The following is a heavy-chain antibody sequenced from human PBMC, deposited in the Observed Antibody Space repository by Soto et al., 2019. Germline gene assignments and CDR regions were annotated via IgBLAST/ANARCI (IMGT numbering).Heavy chain of an antibody. CDR1: GGTFSSYA. CDR2: IIPIFGTA. J-gene: IGHJ2*01. D-gene: IGHD2-21*02. V-gene: IGHV1-69*12. Sequence: QVQLVQSGAEVKKPGSSVKVSCKATGGTFSSYAISWVRQAPGQGLESMGGIIPIFGTANYAQKFPGRDTITADEYTSTAYMELSSLRSEDTAVYYRARDSAREYCGGDCPPPDYWYFDLWGRGTLVTVSS. CDR3: ARDSAREYCGGDCPPPDYWYFDL.